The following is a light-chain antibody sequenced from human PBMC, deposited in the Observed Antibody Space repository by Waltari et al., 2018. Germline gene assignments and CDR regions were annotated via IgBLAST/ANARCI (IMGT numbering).Light chain of an antibody. CDR1: QSVGRF. J-gene: IGKJ5*01. V-gene: IGKV3-11*01. CDR2: DAS. Sequence: DIVLAQSPATLSFSPGESATLSCRASQSVGRFLAWYQRKPGQAPRLLIYDASDRATGTPARFSGSGSETDFTLTISSLEPEDFAVYYCQHRGNWPLLAFGQGTRLEIK. CDR3: QHRGNWPLLA.